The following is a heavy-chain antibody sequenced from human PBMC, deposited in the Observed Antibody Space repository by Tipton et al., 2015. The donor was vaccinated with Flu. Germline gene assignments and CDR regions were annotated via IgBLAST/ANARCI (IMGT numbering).Heavy chain of an antibody. J-gene: IGHJ4*02. CDR3: AKDAGSQGAVHPFFDY. Sequence: SLRLSCAGSGFTFSTFGMRWFRQAPGKGLEWVSGISGSASSTSYADSVKGRFTISRDNSKNTVYLQMNSLSAEDTAVYYCAKDAGSQGAVHPFFDYWGQGTLVTVSS. D-gene: IGHD3-10*02. CDR2: ISGSASST. V-gene: IGHV3-23*01. CDR1: GFTFSTFG.